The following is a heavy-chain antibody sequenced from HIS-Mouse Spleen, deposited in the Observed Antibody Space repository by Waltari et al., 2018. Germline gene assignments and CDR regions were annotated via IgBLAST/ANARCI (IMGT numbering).Heavy chain of an antibody. Sequence: QVQLQESGPGLVKPSETLSLTCTVSGYSISSGYYWGWIRQPPGKGLEWIGSIYHSGSTSDNPALKRRVTISVDTSKNQFSLKLSSVTAADTAVYYCARDPGYSSSSNAFDIWGQGTMVTVSS. CDR3: ARDPGYSSSSNAFDI. V-gene: IGHV4-38-2*02. D-gene: IGHD6-6*01. J-gene: IGHJ3*02. CDR2: IYHSGST. CDR1: GYSISSGYY.